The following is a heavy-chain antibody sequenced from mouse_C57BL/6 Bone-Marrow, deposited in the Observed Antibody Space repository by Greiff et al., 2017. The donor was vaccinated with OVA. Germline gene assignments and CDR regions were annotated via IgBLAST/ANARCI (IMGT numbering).Heavy chain of an antibody. V-gene: IGHV1-85*01. CDR3: ARGYYSNYGLWYFDV. J-gene: IGHJ1*03. Sequence: AQLVESGPELVKPGASVKLSCKASGYTFTSYDINWVKQRPGQGLEWIGWIYPRDGSTKYNEKFKGKATLTVDTSSSTAYMELHSLTSEDSAVYFCARGYYSNYGLWYFDVWGTGTTVTVSS. D-gene: IGHD2-5*01. CDR1: GYTFTSYD. CDR2: IYPRDGST.